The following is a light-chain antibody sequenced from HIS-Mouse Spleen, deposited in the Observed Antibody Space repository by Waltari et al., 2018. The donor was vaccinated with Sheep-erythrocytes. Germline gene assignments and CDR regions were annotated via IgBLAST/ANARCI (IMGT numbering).Light chain of an antibody. CDR2: DAS. Sequence: IVLTQSPATLSLSPGDRATLPCRASQSVSSYLAWYQQKPGQAPRLLIYDASNRATGIPARFSGSGSGTDFTLTISSLEPEDFAVYYCQQRSNWPPITFGQGTRLEIK. CDR1: QSVSSY. CDR3: QQRSNWPPIT. V-gene: IGKV3-11*01. J-gene: IGKJ5*01.